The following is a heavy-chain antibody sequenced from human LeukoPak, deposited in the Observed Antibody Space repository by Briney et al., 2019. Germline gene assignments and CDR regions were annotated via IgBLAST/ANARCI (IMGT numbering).Heavy chain of an antibody. CDR1: GGSISSYY. Sequence: TPSETLSLTCTVSGGSISSYYWSWIRQPPGKGLEWIGYIYYSGSTNYNPSLKSRVTISVDTSKNQFSLKLSSVTAADTAVYYCASDRIEVDAFDIWGQGTMVTVSS. CDR2: IYYSGST. D-gene: IGHD2-15*01. J-gene: IGHJ3*02. V-gene: IGHV4-59*08. CDR3: ASDRIEVDAFDI.